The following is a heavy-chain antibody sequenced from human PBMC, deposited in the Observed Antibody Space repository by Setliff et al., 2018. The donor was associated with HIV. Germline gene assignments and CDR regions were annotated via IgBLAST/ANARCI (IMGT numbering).Heavy chain of an antibody. CDR3: ARDVGVAADI. J-gene: IGHJ3*02. V-gene: IGHV4-34*01. Sequence: PSETLSLTCAVYGGSFSGYYWSWIRQPPGKGLEWIGEVTHSGRTIQSPSLGSRVTISIDTSKNQFSLKLTSVTAADTAVYYCARDVGVAADIWGQGTMVTVSS. D-gene: IGHD2-21*02. CDR1: GGSFSGYY. CDR2: VTHSGRT.